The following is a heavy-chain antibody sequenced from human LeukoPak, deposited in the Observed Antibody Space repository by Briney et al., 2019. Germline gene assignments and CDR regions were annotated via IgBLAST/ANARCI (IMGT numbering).Heavy chain of an antibody. CDR3: ATEGRENYDFWSGSNWFDA. J-gene: IGHJ5*02. V-gene: IGHV1-18*01. CDR1: GYTFTSYG. CDR2: ISAYNGNT. D-gene: IGHD3-3*01. Sequence: GASVKVSCKASGYTFTSYGISWVRQAPGQGLEWMGWISAYNGNTNYAQKLQGRVTMTTDTSTSTAYMELRSLRSDDTAVYYCATEGRENYDFWSGSNWFDAWGQGTLVTVSS.